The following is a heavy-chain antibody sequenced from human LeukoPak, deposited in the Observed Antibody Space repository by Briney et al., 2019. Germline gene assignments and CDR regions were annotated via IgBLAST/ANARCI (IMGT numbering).Heavy chain of an antibody. CDR2: IYYSGST. Sequence: SETLSLTCTVSGGSISSYHWSWIRQPPGKGLEWIGYIYYSGSTNYNPSLKSRVAISVDTSKNQFSLKLSSVTAADTAVYYCARESVDTAMVYFDYWGQGTLVTVSS. V-gene: IGHV4-59*01. D-gene: IGHD5-18*01. CDR1: GGSISSYH. CDR3: ARESVDTAMVYFDY. J-gene: IGHJ4*02.